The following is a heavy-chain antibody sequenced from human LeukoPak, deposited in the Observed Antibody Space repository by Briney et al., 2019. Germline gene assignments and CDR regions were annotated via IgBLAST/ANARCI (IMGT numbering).Heavy chain of an antibody. V-gene: IGHV3-7*03. CDR3: AKRGSSWYADY. J-gene: IGHJ4*02. CDR2: IKQDGSER. CDR1: GFTFSSYW. D-gene: IGHD6-13*01. Sequence: PGGSLRLSCAASGFTFSSYWMSWVRQTSGKGLEWVANIKQDGSERLYVDSVKGRFTSSRDNAKSSLYLQMNSLRAEDTAVYYCAKRGSSWYADYWGQGTLVTVSS.